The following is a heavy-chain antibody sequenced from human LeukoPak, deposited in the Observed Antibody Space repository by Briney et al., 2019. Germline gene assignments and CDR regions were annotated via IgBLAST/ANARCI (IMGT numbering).Heavy chain of an antibody. V-gene: IGHV3-23*01. CDR1: GFTFSSYA. CDR2: ISGSGDST. Sequence: GGSLRLSCAASGFTFSSYAMSWVRQAPGKGLEWVSRISGSGDSTYYADSVKGRFTISRGNSKNTLSLQMSSLRAEDTAVYYCAGYSYDSSGLKYWSQGALVTVSS. J-gene: IGHJ4*02. D-gene: IGHD3-22*01. CDR3: AGYSYDSSGLKY.